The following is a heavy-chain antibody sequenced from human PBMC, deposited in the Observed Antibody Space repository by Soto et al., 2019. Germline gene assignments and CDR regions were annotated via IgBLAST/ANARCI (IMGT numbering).Heavy chain of an antibody. CDR2: ISAHNGNT. J-gene: IGHJ4*01. V-gene: IGHV1-18*01. Sequence: QVHLVQSGAAVRKPGASVKVSCQGSGYAFTTYGITWVRQATGQGLEWMGWISAHNGNTNYAQKLQGRVIVTRDTSTSTAYMELSSLIYADTAVYYCARGRYGEYWGNGALVTVS. D-gene: IGHD3-10*01. CDR3: ARGRYGEY. CDR1: GYAFTTYG.